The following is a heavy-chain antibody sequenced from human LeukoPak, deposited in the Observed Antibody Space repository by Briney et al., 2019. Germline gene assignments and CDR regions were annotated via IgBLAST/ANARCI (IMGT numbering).Heavy chain of an antibody. Sequence: SETLSLTCTVSGGSISSGGYYWSWIRQHPGKGLEWIGYIHYSGSTYYSPSLKSRVTISVDTSKNQFSLKLSSVTAADTAVYYCAGSLIGYSDSSGFFDSWGQGTLVTVSS. D-gene: IGHD3-22*01. CDR1: GGSISSGGYY. CDR2: IHYSGST. CDR3: AGSLIGYSDSSGFFDS. J-gene: IGHJ4*02. V-gene: IGHV4-31*03.